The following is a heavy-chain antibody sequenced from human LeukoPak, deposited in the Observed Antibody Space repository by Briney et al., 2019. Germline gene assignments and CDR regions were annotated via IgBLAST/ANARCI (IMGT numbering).Heavy chain of an antibody. Sequence: VASVKVSCKASGYTFTGYYIHWVRQAPGQGLEWMGWINPNSGGTNYAQKFQGRVSMTRDTSISTAYMELSSLRSDDTAVYYCARVGPWVNPDYYYYYMDVWGKGTTVTVSS. CDR2: INPNSGGT. J-gene: IGHJ6*03. D-gene: IGHD1-14*01. V-gene: IGHV1-2*02. CDR3: ARVGPWVNPDYYYYYMDV. CDR1: GYTFTGYY.